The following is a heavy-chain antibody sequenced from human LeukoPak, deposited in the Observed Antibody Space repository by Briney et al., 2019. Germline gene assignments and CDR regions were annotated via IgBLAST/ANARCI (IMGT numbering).Heavy chain of an antibody. CDR2: IWYDGSNR. Sequence: GGSLRLSCEASAFSFSSYGMHWVRQAPGKGLEWVALIWYDGSNRYYADSVKGRFTISRDNSKNTLYLQMNSLRAEDTAVYYCARRADDAFDIWGQGTMVTVSS. J-gene: IGHJ3*02. CDR1: AFSFSSYG. CDR3: ARRADDAFDI. V-gene: IGHV3-33*01.